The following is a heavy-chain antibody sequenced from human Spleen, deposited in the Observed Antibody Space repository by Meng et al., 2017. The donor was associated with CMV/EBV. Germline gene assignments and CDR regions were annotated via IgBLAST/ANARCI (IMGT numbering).Heavy chain of an antibody. J-gene: IGHJ4*02. V-gene: IGHV2-5*02. CDR2: IYCDDDK. Sequence: QLTVEESGPTLVKPTTTCILTCTFSGFALSTSGVGVGCIRQPPGKALEWLALIYCDDDKRYSPSLKSRLTITKDTSKNQVVLTMTNMDPVDTATYYGAHSPLWNFDYWGQGTLVTVSS. CDR1: GFALSTSGVG. CDR3: AHSPLWNFDY. D-gene: IGHD3-10*01.